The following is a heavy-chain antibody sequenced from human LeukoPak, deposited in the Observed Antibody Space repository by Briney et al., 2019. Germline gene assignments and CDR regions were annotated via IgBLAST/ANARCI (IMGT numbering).Heavy chain of an antibody. V-gene: IGHV4-38-2*02. Sequence: SETLSLTCTVSGYSISSGYYWGWIRQPPGKGLEWIGSIYHSGSTHYNPSLNSRVTISVDTSKNQFSLRLTSVTAADTALYYCARAMVNRPVAYYFDYWGQGTLVTVSS. J-gene: IGHJ4*02. CDR1: GYSISSGYY. CDR2: IYHSGST. CDR3: ARAMVNRPVAYYFDY. D-gene: IGHD5-18*01.